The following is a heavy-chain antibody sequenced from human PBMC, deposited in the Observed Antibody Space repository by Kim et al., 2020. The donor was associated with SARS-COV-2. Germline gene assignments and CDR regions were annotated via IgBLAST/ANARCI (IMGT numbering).Heavy chain of an antibody. V-gene: IGHV2-5*01. D-gene: IGHD6-13*01. J-gene: IGHJ5*02. CDR3: AHRLAAAPNWFDP. Sequence: YRPSLKSRLTITKDTSKNQVVLTMTNMDPVDTATYYCAHRLAAAPNWFDPWGQGTLVTVSS.